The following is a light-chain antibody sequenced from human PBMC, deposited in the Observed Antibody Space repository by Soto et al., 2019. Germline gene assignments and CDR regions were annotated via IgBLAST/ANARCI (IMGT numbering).Light chain of an antibody. J-gene: IGKJ1*01. CDR3: QQYGYSRT. CDR1: QTLSSRH. V-gene: IGKV3-20*01. CDR2: GSS. Sequence: VLTQSPGTLSLSPGERATLSCRASQTLSSRHLAWYQQKPGQAPRLLIYGSSSRATDIPDRFSGGGSGTDFTLTISTLEPEDFAIYYCQQYGYSRTFGQGTKVDNK.